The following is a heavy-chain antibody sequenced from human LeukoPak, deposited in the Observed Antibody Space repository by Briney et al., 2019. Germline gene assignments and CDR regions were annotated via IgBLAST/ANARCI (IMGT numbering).Heavy chain of an antibody. V-gene: IGHV4-59*01. CDR3: ARRTSSWNDWYFDL. D-gene: IGHD6-13*01. CDR1: GGPISSFY. Sequence: SETLSLTCTVSGGPISSFYWSWIRQPPGKGLEWIGYIYYTGSTNYNPFLKSRVTISVDTSKIQFSLRLSSVTAADTAVYYCARRTSSWNDWYFDLWGRGTLVTVSS. CDR2: IYYTGST. J-gene: IGHJ2*01.